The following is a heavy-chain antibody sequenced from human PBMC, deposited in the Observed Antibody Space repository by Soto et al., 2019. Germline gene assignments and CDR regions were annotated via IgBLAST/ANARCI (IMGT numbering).Heavy chain of an antibody. V-gene: IGHV3-23*01. J-gene: IGHJ6*02. CDR2: ISGSGGST. Sequence: GGSLRLSCAASGFTFSSYAMSWVRQAPGKGLEWVSAISGSGGSTYYADSVKGRFTISRDNSKNTLYLQMNSLRAEDTAVYYCAKVLDTAMVPATYYYYGMDVWGQGTTVTVSS. D-gene: IGHD5-18*01. CDR3: AKVLDTAMVPATYYYYGMDV. CDR1: GFTFSSYA.